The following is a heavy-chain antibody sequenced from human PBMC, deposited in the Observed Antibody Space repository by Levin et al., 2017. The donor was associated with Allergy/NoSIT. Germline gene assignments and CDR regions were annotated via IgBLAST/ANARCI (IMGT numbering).Heavy chain of an antibody. CDR3: TRLTYDSRDYPELDY. CDR2: IRSKRYNYAT. D-gene: IGHD3-22*01. V-gene: IGHV3-73*01. J-gene: IGHJ4*02. Sequence: GGSLRLSCATSGFTFSGSAIHWVRQASGKGLEWVGRIRSKRYNYATAYAASVKGRFSVSRDDSKNTAYLQMSSLKTEDTAVYYCTRLTYDSRDYPELDYWGQGTLVTVSS. CDR1: GFTFSGSA.